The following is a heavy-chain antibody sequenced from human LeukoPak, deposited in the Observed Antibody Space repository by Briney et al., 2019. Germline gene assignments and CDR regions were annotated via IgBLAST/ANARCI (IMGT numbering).Heavy chain of an antibody. CDR3: ARKYYDFWSGYYDY. Sequence: PGGSLRLSCAASGFTFSSYWMSWVRQAPGKGLEWVANIKQDGSEKYYVDSVKGRFTISRDNAKNSLYLQMNSLRAEDTAVYYCARKYYDFWSGYYDYWGQGTLVTVSS. D-gene: IGHD3-3*01. V-gene: IGHV3-7*01. CDR1: GFTFSSYW. CDR2: IKQDGSEK. J-gene: IGHJ4*02.